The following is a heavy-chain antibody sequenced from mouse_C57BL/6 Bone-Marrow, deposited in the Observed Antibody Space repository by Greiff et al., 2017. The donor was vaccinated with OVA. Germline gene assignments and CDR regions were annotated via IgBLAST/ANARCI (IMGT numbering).Heavy chain of an antibody. CDR2: ISSGSSTI. CDR1: GFTFSDYG. J-gene: IGHJ2*01. D-gene: IGHD1-1*01. CDR3: AGGGTAVVDY. Sequence: EVMLVESGGGLVKPGGSLKLSCAASGFTFSDYGMHWVRQAPEQGLEWVAYISSGSSTIYYAATVKGRFTISRDNASNTPFLQLTSLRSEDSAMYYCAGGGTAVVDYWGQGTTLTVSS. V-gene: IGHV5-17*01.